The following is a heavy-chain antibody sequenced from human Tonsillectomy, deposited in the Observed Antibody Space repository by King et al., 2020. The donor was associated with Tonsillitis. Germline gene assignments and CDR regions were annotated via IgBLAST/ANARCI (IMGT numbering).Heavy chain of an antibody. CDR1: GYTFTSYG. D-gene: IGHD3-9*01. CDR2: ISAYNGNT. CDR3: ARMARYDILTGYLEDAFDI. Sequence: QLVQSGAEVKKPGASVKVSCKASGYTFTSYGISWVRQAPGKGLEWMGWISAYNGNTNYAQKLQGRVTMTTDTSTSTAYMELRSLRSDDTAVYYCARMARYDILTGYLEDAFDIWGQGTMVTVSS. J-gene: IGHJ3*02. V-gene: IGHV1-18*01.